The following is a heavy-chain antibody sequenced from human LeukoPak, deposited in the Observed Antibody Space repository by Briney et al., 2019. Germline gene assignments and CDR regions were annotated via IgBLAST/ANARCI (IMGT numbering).Heavy chain of an antibody. V-gene: IGHV1-24*01. CDR1: GYTLTELS. Sequence: ASVKVSCKVSGYTLTELSMHWVRQAPGKGLEWMGGFDPEDGETIYAQKFQGRVTMTEDTSTDTAYMELGSLRSEDTAVYYCATGGVRGYSLPQADYWGQGTLVTVSS. J-gene: IGHJ4*02. CDR3: ATGGVRGYSLPQADY. D-gene: IGHD5-18*01. CDR2: FDPEDGET.